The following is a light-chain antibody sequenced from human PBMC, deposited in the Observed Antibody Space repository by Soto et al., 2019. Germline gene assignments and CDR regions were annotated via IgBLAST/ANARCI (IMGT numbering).Light chain of an antibody. CDR2: DAS. Sequence: AIQMTQSPSTLSASAGDRVTITCRASQDISSYLAWYQQKPCKAPKLLLYDASTLQSGVPSRFSGSGSGTEFILTINGLQPDDFATYYCQQYYSYTLTFGQGTKVDI. CDR3: QQYYSYTLT. V-gene: IGKV1-8*01. CDR1: QDISSY. J-gene: IGKJ4*01.